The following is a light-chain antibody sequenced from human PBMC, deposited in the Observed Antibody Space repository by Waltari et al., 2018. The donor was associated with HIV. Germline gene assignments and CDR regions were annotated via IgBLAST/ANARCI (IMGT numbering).Light chain of an antibody. V-gene: IGKV1-5*03. J-gene: IGKJ1*01. CDR2: RAS. CDR3: QQYQSYSLFM. CDR1: QTIDNY. Sequence: DVQATQLPSPLPPPPGDRAPITCRVSQTIDNYLAWYQQRPGKAPNLLIYRASTLESGVPSRFSGSGSGTDFTLTINNLQPNDSATYYCQQYQSYSLFMFGPGTKVEIK.